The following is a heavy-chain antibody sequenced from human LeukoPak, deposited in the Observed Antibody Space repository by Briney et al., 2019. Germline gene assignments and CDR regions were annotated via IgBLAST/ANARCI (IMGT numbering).Heavy chain of an antibody. CDR1: GFTFSSYG. CDR3: AKSLSSRGLIIPKTSRYFDY. J-gene: IGHJ4*02. CDR2: ISGSGGST. V-gene: IGHV3-23*01. Sequence: GGSLRLSCAASGFTFSSYGMSWVRQAPGKGLEWVSGISGSGGSTYYADSVKGRFTISRDNSKNTLYLQMNSLRAEDMAVYYCAKSLSSRGLIIPKTSRYFDYWGQGTLVTVSS. D-gene: IGHD3-10*01.